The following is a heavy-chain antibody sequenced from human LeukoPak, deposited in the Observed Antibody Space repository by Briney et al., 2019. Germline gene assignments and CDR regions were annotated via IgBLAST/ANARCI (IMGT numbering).Heavy chain of an antibody. CDR2: ISTSISIT. D-gene: IGHD5-12*01. V-gene: IGHV3-48*04. CDR1: GFTFSSYT. CDR3: ARDRYSGYENFDY. Sequence: GGSLRLSCAASGFTFSSYTMNWVRQAPGKGLEWLSYISTSISITYYADSVKGRFTISRDNAENSLYLQMNSLRAEDTAVYYCARDRYSGYENFDYWGQGTLVTVSS. J-gene: IGHJ4*02.